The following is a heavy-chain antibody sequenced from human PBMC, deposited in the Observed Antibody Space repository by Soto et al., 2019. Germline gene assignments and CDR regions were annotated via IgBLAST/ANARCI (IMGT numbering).Heavy chain of an antibody. V-gene: IGHV3-23*01. D-gene: IGHD2-15*01. CDR3: AKRIPLDGRGYYYYGMDA. J-gene: IGHJ6*02. CDR2: ISCSGGST. CDR1: GFTFSNYA. Sequence: EVQLLESGGGLVQPGGSLRLSCAASGFTFSNYAMNWVRQAPGKGLEWVSGISCSGGSTFYAGSVKGRFTISRDNSKNPLRLQMNSLKAEDTDVDYCAKRIPLDGRGYYYYGMDAWGQGTTVTVSS.